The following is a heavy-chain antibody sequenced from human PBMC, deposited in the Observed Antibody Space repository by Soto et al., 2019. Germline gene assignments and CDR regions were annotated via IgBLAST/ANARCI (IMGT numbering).Heavy chain of an antibody. V-gene: IGHV1-2*02. Sequence: ASVKVSCKASGYTFTGYYMHWVRQAPGQGLEWMGWINPNSGGTNYAQKFQGRVTMTRDTSISTAYMELSRLRSDDTAVYYCARPPVTIGYSSSWENWFDPWGQGTMVTVSS. D-gene: IGHD6-13*01. CDR3: ARPPVTIGYSSSWENWFDP. CDR1: GYTFTGYY. J-gene: IGHJ5*02. CDR2: INPNSGGT.